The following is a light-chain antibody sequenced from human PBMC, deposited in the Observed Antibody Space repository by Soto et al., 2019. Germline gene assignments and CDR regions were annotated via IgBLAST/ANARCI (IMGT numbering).Light chain of an antibody. CDR1: QSVLSSSNNENY. CDR3: QQYYTTPFT. V-gene: IGKV4-1*01. Sequence: DIVTTQSPDSLAVSLGERATINCKSSQSVLSSSNNENYLAWYQQKPRQPPKLLIYWASTRDSGVPDRFSGSGSGTHFSLTISSLQAEDVAVYYCQQYYTTPFTFGPGTKVDIK. J-gene: IGKJ3*01. CDR2: WAS.